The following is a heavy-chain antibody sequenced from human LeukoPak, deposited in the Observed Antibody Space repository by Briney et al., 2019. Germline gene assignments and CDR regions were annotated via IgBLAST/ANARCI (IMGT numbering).Heavy chain of an antibody. J-gene: IGHJ4*02. D-gene: IGHD3-22*01. CDR2: MSPDGNAM. CDR1: GFTFTAYL. V-gene: IGHV3-30-3*01. CDR3: VRESEYYFDHSASFDY. Sequence: GGSLRLSCAASGFTFTAYLIHWVRQAPGKGLEWVAVMSPDGNAMFYADSVKGRFTISRDNSKNTLYLQMNSLRAEDTAVYYCVRESEYYFDHSASFDYWGQGTLVTVSS.